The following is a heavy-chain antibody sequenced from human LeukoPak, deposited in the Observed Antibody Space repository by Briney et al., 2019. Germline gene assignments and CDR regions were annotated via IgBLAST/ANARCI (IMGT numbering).Heavy chain of an antibody. Sequence: SQTLLLTCAISGDSVSTNTGAWNWIRQSPSRGLEWLGRTYYRSQWHNEYAVSVKSRINVTPHTSKNQVSLRLNSVTLEDTAVYYCARGGSFAFDIWGQGTMVTVSA. CDR1: GDSVSTNTGA. D-gene: IGHD2-15*01. CDR2: TYYRSQWHN. J-gene: IGHJ3*02. V-gene: IGHV6-1*01. CDR3: ARGGSFAFDI.